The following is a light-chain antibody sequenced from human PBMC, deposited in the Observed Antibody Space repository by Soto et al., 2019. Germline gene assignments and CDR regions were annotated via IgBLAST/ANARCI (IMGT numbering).Light chain of an antibody. V-gene: IGLV2-8*01. CDR3: SSYTGSDNLV. CDR2: DVT. Sequence: QSALTQPPSASGSPGQSVTISCTGTSSDVGAYNYVSWYQQHPGKAPKLMIYDVTTRPSGVPDRFSGSKSGNTASLTVSGLQAEDEAHYFCSSYTGSDNLVFGGGTKLTVL. J-gene: IGLJ2*01. CDR1: SSDVGAYNY.